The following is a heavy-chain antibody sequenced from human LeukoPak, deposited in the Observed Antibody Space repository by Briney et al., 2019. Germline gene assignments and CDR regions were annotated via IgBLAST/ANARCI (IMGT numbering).Heavy chain of an antibody. CDR1: GYSISSGYY. Sequence: SETLSLTCSVSGYSISSGYYWGWIRQPPGKGLEWIGSIYYSGSTYYNPSLKSRVTISVDTSKNQFSLKLSSVTAADTAVYYCASTSGGAGTIDYWGQGTLVTVSS. D-gene: IGHD6-19*01. V-gene: IGHV4-38-2*02. CDR3: ASTSGGAGTIDY. J-gene: IGHJ4*02. CDR2: IYYSGST.